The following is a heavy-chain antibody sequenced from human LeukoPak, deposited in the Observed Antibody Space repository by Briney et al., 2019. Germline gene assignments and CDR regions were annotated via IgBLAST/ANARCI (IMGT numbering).Heavy chain of an antibody. D-gene: IGHD3-9*01. CDR3: ARDLTLLRYFDWLLEGLDY. J-gene: IGHJ4*02. Sequence: PGGSLRLSCAASGFTFSNYNMNWVRQAPGKGLQWVSYISSSSGAIYYADSVKGRFTISRDNAKNSLYLQMNSLRAEDTAVYYCARDLTLLRYFDWLLEGLDYWGQGTLVTVSS. CDR1: GFTFSNYN. V-gene: IGHV3-48*01. CDR2: ISSSSGAI.